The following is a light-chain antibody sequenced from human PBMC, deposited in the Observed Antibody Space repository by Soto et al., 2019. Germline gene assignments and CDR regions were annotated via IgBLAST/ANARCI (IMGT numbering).Light chain of an antibody. CDR3: QQYNNWPPLT. V-gene: IGKV3D-15*01. CDR1: QSVSNN. Sequence: EIVMTQSPATRSVSPGERATLSCRASQSVSNNLAWYQQKPGQAPRLLIYGASTRPTGIPARFSGSGSGTEFTLTISSLQSEDFAVYYCQQYNNWPPLTFGGGTKVEIK. CDR2: GAS. J-gene: IGKJ4*01.